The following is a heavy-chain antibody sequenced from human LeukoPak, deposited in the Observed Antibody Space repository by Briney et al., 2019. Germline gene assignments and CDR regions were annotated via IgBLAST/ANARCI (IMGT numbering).Heavy chain of an antibody. CDR2: IIPIFGTA. J-gene: IGHJ1*01. CDR3: ARDSDVVARWEGGFQH. D-gene: IGHD2-15*01. V-gene: IGHV1-69*05. CDR1: GYTFTSYA. Sequence: SVKVSCKASGYTFTSYAISWVRQAPGQGLEWMGRIIPIFGTANYAQKFQGRVTITTDESTSTAYMELSSLRSEDTAVYYCARDSDVVARWEGGFQHWGQGTLVTVSS.